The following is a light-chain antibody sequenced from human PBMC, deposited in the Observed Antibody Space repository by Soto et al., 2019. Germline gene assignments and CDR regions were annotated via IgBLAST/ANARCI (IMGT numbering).Light chain of an antibody. CDR1: SSDLGGYNY. Sequence: QSALTQPASVSGSPGQSITISCTGTSSDLGGYNYVSWYQQHPGKAPKLLVFDVDVSNRPSGVSNRFSGSKSGNTASLTISGLQAEDEADYYCTSYRSSSTTVVVGGGTKLTVL. CDR2: DVDVS. CDR3: TSYRSSSTTVV. V-gene: IGLV2-14*03. J-gene: IGLJ2*01.